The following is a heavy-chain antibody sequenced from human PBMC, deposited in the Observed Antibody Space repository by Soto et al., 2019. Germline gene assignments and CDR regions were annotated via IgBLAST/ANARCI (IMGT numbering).Heavy chain of an antibody. CDR2: ISGSGGST. CDR1: GFTFSTYA. J-gene: IGHJ4*02. D-gene: IGHD3-9*01. Sequence: EVQLLESGGGLVQPGGSLRLSCAASGFTFSTYAMSWVRQAPGKGLEWVSAISGSGGSTYYADSVKGRFTISRDNSKNPLYLQMNSLSAEDTAVYYCAKAILTGFREPFVFWGQGTLVTVSS. CDR3: AKAILTGFREPFVF. V-gene: IGHV3-23*01.